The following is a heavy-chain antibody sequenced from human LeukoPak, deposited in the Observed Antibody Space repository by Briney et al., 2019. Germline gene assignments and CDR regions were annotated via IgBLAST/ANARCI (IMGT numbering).Heavy chain of an antibody. CDR3: ARGRVAYSAYYFDY. CDR1: GDSITNYF. V-gene: IGHV4-59*01. D-gene: IGHD2-15*01. J-gene: IGHJ4*02. CDR2: IYYTGNT. Sequence: SETLSLTCTVSGDSITNYFWSWIRQPPGKGLEWIGYIYYTGNTNYKPSLNSRVTMSVDTSTNQFSLRLRSVTAADTAVYYCARGRVAYSAYYFDYWGRGTLVTVSS.